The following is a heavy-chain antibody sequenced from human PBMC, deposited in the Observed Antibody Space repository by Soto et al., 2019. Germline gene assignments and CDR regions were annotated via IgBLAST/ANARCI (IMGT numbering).Heavy chain of an antibody. Sequence: EVYLVESGGAVVQPGGSLRLSCAASGFTFDDHNMYWVRRVSGKGLEWVSLISWDGETTYYADSVKGRFTISRVNSKNSLYLQLNALTTEDSGLYYCASSQGDYWGQGTLVTVAS. D-gene: IGHD6-6*01. CDR1: GFTFDDHN. J-gene: IGHJ4*02. V-gene: IGHV3-43*01. CDR3: ASSQGDY. CDR2: ISWDGETT.